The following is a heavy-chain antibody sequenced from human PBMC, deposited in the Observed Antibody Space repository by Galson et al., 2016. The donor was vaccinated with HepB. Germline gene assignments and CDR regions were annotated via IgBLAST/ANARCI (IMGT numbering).Heavy chain of an antibody. D-gene: IGHD1-14*01. Sequence: SLRLSCAASGFKVSDYYMSWIRQTPGKGLEWVAYMSGRSTYTNYGDSVKGRFTISSDTGENSVYLEMNNLRDEDTALYYCARLFNNVEFLDYWGQGILVTVSS. J-gene: IGHJ4*02. CDR1: GFKVSDYY. V-gene: IGHV3-11*06. CDR3: ARLFNNVEFLDY. CDR2: MSGRSTYT.